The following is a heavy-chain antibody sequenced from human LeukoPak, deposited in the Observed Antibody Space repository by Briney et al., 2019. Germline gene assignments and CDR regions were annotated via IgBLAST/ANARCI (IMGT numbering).Heavy chain of an antibody. CDR3: ARGAWFGP. J-gene: IGHJ5*02. CDR1: GGSFSGNN. CDR2: IDHLGGT. V-gene: IGHV4-34*01. Sequence: PSETLSLTCAVYGGSFSGNNWNWIRQSPGGGLEWIGEIDHLGGTNYNPSLKSRVTISLDTSKNQFSLNLTSVTAADTAVYYCARGAWFGPWGQGTLVTVSS.